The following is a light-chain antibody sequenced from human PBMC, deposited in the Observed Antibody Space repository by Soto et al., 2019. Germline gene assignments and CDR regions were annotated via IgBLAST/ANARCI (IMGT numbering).Light chain of an antibody. V-gene: IGKV3-15*01. CDR1: QSVGSN. J-gene: IGKJ2*01. CDR2: DAS. CDR3: QQYYQWPSYT. Sequence: EIVITQSPLTLSASPAEIAIFSCRASQSVGSNIAWYHQKPGQSPRLLGYDASTRATAIPARFSGSGSGTEFTLTLNTAQPEDFAVYYCQQYYQWPSYTFGQGTKGDIK.